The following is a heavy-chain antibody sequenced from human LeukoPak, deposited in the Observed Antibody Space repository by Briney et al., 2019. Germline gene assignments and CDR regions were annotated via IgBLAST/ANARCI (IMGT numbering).Heavy chain of an antibody. CDR3: PKPPGRSKNLQWEFES. V-gene: IGHV3-23*01. CDR1: GFNFSDYV. Sequence: PGGSLRLSCAASGFNFSDYVMTWVRQAPGKGLEWVAGISFSGDKIYYSESVEGRFTISRDNSRTSLYLQMDSLRDEDTAVFYWPKPPGRSKNLQWEFESWGRGTMVSVCS. J-gene: IGHJ2*01. D-gene: IGHD1-26*01. CDR2: ISFSGDKI.